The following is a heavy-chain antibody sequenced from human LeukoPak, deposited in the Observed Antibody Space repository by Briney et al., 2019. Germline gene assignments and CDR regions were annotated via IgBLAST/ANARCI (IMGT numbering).Heavy chain of an antibody. CDR3: ARNGRWEYYDSSGYYEKSWFDP. D-gene: IGHD3-22*01. J-gene: IGHJ5*02. CDR2: IYYSGST. V-gene: IGHV4-59*08. CDR1: GGSISSYY. Sequence: SETLSLTCTVSGGSISSYYWSWLRQPPGKGLEWIGYIYYSGSTNYNPSLKSRVTISVDTSKNQFSLKLSSVTAADTAVYYCARNGRWEYYDSSGYYEKSWFDPWGQGTLVTVSS.